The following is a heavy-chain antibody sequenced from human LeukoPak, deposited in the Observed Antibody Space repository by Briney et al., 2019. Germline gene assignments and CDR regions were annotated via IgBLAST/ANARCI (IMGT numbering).Heavy chain of an antibody. V-gene: IGHV3-11*01. CDR3: ARGRQWLVYYFDY. CDR1: GFTFSDYY. CDR2: ISSSGSTI. Sequence: GGSLRLSCAASGFTFSDYYMSRIRQAPGKGLEWVSYISSSGSTIYYADSVKGRFTISRDNAKNSLYLQMNSLRAEDTAVYYCARGRQWLVYYFDYWGQGTLVTVSS. D-gene: IGHD6-19*01. J-gene: IGHJ4*02.